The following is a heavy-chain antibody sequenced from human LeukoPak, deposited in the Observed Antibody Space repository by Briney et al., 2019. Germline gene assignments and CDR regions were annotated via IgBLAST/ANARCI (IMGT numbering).Heavy chain of an antibody. Sequence: SETLSLACTVSGGSISSSSYYWGWIRQPPGKGLEWIGSIYYSGSTYYNPSLKSRVTISVDTSKNQFSLKLSSVTAADTAVYYCARDCVGGSCFDYWGQGTLVTVSS. CDR2: IYYSGST. CDR3: ARDCVGGSCFDY. J-gene: IGHJ4*02. V-gene: IGHV4-39*07. D-gene: IGHD2-15*01. CDR1: GGSISSSSYY.